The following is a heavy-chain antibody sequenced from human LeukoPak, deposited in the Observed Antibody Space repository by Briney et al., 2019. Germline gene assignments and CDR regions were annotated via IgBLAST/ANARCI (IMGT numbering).Heavy chain of an antibody. J-gene: IGHJ6*03. CDR3: ASSDYDFWSGYYTGALSYYMDV. CDR1: GGSFSGYY. V-gene: IGHV4-34*01. CDR2: INHSGST. Sequence: PSETLSLTCAAYGGSFSGYYWSWIRQPPGKGLEWIGEINHSGSTNYNPSLKSRVTISVDTSKNQFSLKLSSVTAADTAVYYCASSDYDFWSGYYTGALSYYMDVWGKGTTVTVSS. D-gene: IGHD3-3*01.